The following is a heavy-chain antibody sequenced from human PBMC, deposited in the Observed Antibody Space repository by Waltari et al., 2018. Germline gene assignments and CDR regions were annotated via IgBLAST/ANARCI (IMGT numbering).Heavy chain of an antibody. CDR2: IYPGDSDT. V-gene: IGHV5-51*01. Sequence: EVQLVQSGGEGRKSGESLKISCKAFGYGFSDYWIGWGGQLPGKGLEWMGIIYPGDSDTTYSPSFEGQVTISVDTSIRTAYLHWSSLKATDTAMYYCTTQLHDAFDLWGQGTMVTVSS. CDR3: TTQLHDAFDL. CDR1: GYGFSDYW. J-gene: IGHJ3*01.